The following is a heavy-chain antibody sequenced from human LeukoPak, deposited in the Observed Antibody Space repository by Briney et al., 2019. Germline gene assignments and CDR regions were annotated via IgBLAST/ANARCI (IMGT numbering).Heavy chain of an antibody. CDR2: IYYSGST. D-gene: IGHD2-2*02. V-gene: IGHV4-30-4*08. CDR1: GGSISSGDYY. J-gene: IGHJ4*02. CDR3: ARVSLDCSSTSCYTLFDY. Sequence: SQTLSLTCTVSGGSISSGDYYWSWIRQPPGKGLEWIGYIYYSGSTYYNLSLKSRVTISVDTSKNQFSLKLSSVTAADTAVYYCARVSLDCSSTSCYTLFDYWGQGTLVTVSS.